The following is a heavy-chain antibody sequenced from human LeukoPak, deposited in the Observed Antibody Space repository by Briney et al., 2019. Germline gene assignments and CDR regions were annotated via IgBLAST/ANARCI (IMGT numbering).Heavy chain of an antibody. D-gene: IGHD3-16*02. J-gene: IGHJ4*02. V-gene: IGHV3-21*01. CDR1: GFTFSSYS. CDR2: ISSSSSYI. Sequence: GSLRLSCAASGFTFSSYSMNWVRQAPGKGLEWVSSISSSSSYIYYADSVKGRFTISRDNSKNTLYLQMNSLRAEDTAVYYCAKDIDDYVWGSYRPDYWGQGTLVTVSS. CDR3: AKDIDDYVWGSYRPDY.